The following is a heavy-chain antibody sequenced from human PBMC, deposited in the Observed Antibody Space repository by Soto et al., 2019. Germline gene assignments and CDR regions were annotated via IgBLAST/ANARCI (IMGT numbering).Heavy chain of an antibody. Sequence: VQLVESGGGLVQPGGSLRLSCAASGFTFSSYWMHWVRQAPGKGLVWVSRINSDGSITHYADSVKGRFTISRDNAKDTLFLQMTSLRVEDTATYYCALTKVVVVPASSDYGMDVWGQGTTVTVSS. J-gene: IGHJ6*02. CDR2: INSDGSIT. CDR1: GFTFSSYW. D-gene: IGHD2-15*01. CDR3: ALTKVVVVPASSDYGMDV. V-gene: IGHV3-74*01.